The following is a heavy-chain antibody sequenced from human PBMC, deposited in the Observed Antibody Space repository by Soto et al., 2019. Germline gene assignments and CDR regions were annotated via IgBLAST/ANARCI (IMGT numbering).Heavy chain of an antibody. J-gene: IGHJ3*02. D-gene: IGHD2-21*01. CDR1: GYAFTSYG. Sequence: QGQLLQSGEEVKKPGASVRVSCRASGYAFTSYGISGVRQAPGQGLEWVSWISAYNGKRDTAQKFQGRVTMTLDTSTDTAHMELGDLTYADTAVYYCARGRIVAAIHDAFEIWGQVTMVAVSS. CDR3: ARGRIVAAIHDAFEI. CDR2: ISAYNGKR. V-gene: IGHV1-18*01.